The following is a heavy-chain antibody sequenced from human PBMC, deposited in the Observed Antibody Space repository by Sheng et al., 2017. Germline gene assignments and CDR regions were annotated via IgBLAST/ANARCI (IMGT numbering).Heavy chain of an antibody. CDR3: AKGGIVATYDPYYFDY. V-gene: IGHV3-30*18. CDR2: ISYDGSNK. CDR1: GFTFSSYG. D-gene: IGHD5-12*01. J-gene: IGHJ4*02. Sequence: QVQLVESGGGVVQPGRSLRLSCAASGFTFSSYGMHWVRQAPGKGLEWVAVISYDGSNKYYADSVKGRFTISRDNSKNTLYLQMNSLRAEDTAVYYCAKGGIVATYDPYYFDYWGQGTLVTVSS.